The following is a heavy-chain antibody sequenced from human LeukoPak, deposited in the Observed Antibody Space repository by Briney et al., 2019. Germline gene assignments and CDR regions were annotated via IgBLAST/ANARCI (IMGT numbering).Heavy chain of an antibody. J-gene: IGHJ5*02. CDR3: ARVGVNYYDSSGYYSSINWFDP. D-gene: IGHD3-22*01. CDR1: GGSFSGYY. CDR2: INHSGST. V-gene: IGHV4-34*01. Sequence: SETLSLTCAVYGGSFSGYYWSWIRQPPGKGLEWIGEINHSGSTNYNPSLKSRVTISVDTSKNQFSLKLSSVTAADTAVYYCARVGVNYYDSSGYYSSINWFDPWGQGTLVTVSS.